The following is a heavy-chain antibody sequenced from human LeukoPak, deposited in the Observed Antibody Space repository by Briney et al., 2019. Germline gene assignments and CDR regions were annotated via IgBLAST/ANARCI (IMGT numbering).Heavy chain of an antibody. CDR1: GYTFTSYD. CDR2: MNPNSGNT. Sequence: ASVKVSGKASGYTFTSYDINWVRQATGQGLEWMGWMNPNSGNTGYAQKFQGRVTMTRNTSISTAYMELSSLRSEDTAVYYCARGQMRRITIFGVVPKNWFDPWGQGTLVTVSS. V-gene: IGHV1-8*01. D-gene: IGHD3-3*01. CDR3: ARGQMRRITIFGVVPKNWFDP. J-gene: IGHJ5*02.